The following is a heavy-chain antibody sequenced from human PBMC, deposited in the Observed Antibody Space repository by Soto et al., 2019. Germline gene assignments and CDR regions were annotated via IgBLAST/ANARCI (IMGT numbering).Heavy chain of an antibody. CDR3: ARGADSLPLDAFDI. Sequence: EVQLLEAGGGLAQPGESLRLSCAASGFTFSSYGMSWVRQAPGKGLEWVSAISGGGGSTYYADSVKGRFTISRDNSKSTLYMQMNSLRAEDTAVYYCARGADSLPLDAFDIWGQGTMVTVSS. V-gene: IGHV3-23*01. D-gene: IGHD1-26*01. CDR2: ISGGGGST. CDR1: GFTFSSYG. J-gene: IGHJ3*02.